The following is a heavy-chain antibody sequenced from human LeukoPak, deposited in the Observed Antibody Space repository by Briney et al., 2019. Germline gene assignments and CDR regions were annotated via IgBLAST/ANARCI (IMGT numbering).Heavy chain of an antibody. J-gene: IGHJ6*02. CDR2: TYYRSKWSS. V-gene: IGHV6-1*01. Sequence: SQTLSLTCAISGDSVSGNGAAWNWIRQSPSRGLEWLGRTYYRSKWSSDFAVSVKGRITINPDTSKNQFSLQLNSVTPEDMAVYYCARDPYYGSGRTGYYGMDVWGQGTTVTVSS. CDR1: GDSVSGNGAA. D-gene: IGHD3-10*01. CDR3: ARDPYYGSGRTGYYGMDV.